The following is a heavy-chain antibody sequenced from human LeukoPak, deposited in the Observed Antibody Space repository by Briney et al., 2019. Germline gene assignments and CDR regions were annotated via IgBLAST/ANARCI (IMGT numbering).Heavy chain of an antibody. D-gene: IGHD2-15*01. CDR1: GGTFSSYA. CDR3: ARKPIRCSGGSCYWGSAHTYYGMDV. V-gene: IGHV1-69*01. Sequence: SVKVSCKASGGTFSSYAISWVRQAPGQGLERMGGIIPIFGTANYAQKFQGRVTITADESTSTAYMELSSLRSEDTAVYYCARKPIRCSGGSCYWGSAHTYYGMDVWGQGTTVTVSS. J-gene: IGHJ6*02. CDR2: IIPIFGTA.